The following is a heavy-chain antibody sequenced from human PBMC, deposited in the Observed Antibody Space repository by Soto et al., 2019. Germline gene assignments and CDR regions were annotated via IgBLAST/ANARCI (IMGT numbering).Heavy chain of an antibody. Sequence: SCTASGFTFGDYAMSWVRQAPGKGLEWVGFIRSKAYGGTTEYAASVKGRFTISRDDSKSIAYLQMNSLKTEDTAVYYCTREGGGSYYAAFDIWGQATMVTVSS. CDR2: IRSKAYGGTT. D-gene: IGHD1-26*01. J-gene: IGHJ3*02. CDR1: GFTFGDYA. V-gene: IGHV3-49*04. CDR3: TREGGGSYYAAFDI.